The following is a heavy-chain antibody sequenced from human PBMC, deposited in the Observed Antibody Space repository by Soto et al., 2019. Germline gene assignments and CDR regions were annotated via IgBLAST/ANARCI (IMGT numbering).Heavy chain of an antibody. Sequence: GGSLRLSCAASGFSVSSHHMSWVRQAPGKGLEWVSVMYSGSSTYYADPVKGRCTISRDNSKNMVYLQMDNLRADDTAVYYCARGGRDGFPLDYWGQGTLVTVSS. CDR1: GFSVSSHH. CDR3: ARGGRDGFPLDY. D-gene: IGHD1-1*01. CDR2: MYSGSST. J-gene: IGHJ4*02. V-gene: IGHV3-53*01.